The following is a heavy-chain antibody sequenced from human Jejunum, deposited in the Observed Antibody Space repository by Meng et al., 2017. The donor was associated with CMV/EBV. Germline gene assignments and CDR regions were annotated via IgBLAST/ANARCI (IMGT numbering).Heavy chain of an antibody. D-gene: IGHD2-21*02. CDR2: LSSSGGTT. V-gene: IGHV3-23*01. Sequence: AFDFTLSHYALTWVRQAQGKGLEWVSALSSSGGTTHYADSVKGRFTISRDNSKNILYLQMNNLRAEDTAIYYCAKDDAGDWSQGYFDNWGQGTLVTVSS. CDR1: DFTLSHYA. J-gene: IGHJ4*02. CDR3: AKDDAGDWSQGYFDN.